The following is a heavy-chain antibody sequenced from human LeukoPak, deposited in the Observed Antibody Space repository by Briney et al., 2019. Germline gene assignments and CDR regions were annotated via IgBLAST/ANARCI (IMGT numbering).Heavy chain of an antibody. Sequence: SETLSLTCTVSGGSISSYYWSWIRQPPGKGLEWIGYIYSTGSTYYNPSLKSRVTISVDTSKNQFSLKLSSVTAADTAVYYCVRGANDLAWDLDYYDSSGYSNWYFDLWGRGTLVTVSS. CDR2: IYSTGST. V-gene: IGHV4-59*08. D-gene: IGHD3-22*01. J-gene: IGHJ2*01. CDR1: GGSISSYY. CDR3: VRGANDLAWDLDYYDSSGYSNWYFDL.